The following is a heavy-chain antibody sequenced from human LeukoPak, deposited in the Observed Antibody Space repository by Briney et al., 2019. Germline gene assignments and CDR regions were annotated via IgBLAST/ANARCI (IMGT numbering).Heavy chain of an antibody. CDR1: GYTFTRHG. J-gene: IGHJ6*03. Sequence: ASVKVSCKAFGYTFTRHGISCVRQAPGQGLGWMGWINAYNGNTNYAQKLQGRVTMTPDTSTSTVYMELRSLRSDDTAVYYCARVGGDTVVEYYYMDVWGKGTTVTVSS. CDR3: ARVGGDTVVEYYYMDV. V-gene: IGHV1-18*01. D-gene: IGHD2-2*01. CDR2: INAYNGNT.